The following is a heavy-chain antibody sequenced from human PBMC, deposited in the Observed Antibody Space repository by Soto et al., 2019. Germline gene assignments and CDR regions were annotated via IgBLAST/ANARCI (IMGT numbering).Heavy chain of an antibody. CDR3: ARQEIRYYMDV. CDR2: IYPGDSDT. Sequence: GESLKISCKGSGYTFTNYWIGWVRQMPGKGLEWMGIIYPGDSDTRYSPSFQGQVTMSADKSINTAYLQWGSLKASDTAIYYCARQEIRYYMDVWGKGTTVTVSS. J-gene: IGHJ6*03. V-gene: IGHV5-51*01. CDR1: GYTFTNYW.